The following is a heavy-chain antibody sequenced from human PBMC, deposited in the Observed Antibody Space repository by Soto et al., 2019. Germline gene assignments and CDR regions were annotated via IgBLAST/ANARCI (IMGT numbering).Heavy chain of an antibody. CDR1: GFTFSSYG. CDR3: AKGSGSYPAYYFDY. J-gene: IGHJ4*02. D-gene: IGHD1-26*01. CDR2: ISYDGSNK. V-gene: IGHV3-30*18. Sequence: GGSLRLSCAASGFTFSSYGMHWVRQAPGKGLEWVAVISYDGSNKYYADSVKGRFTISRDNSKNTLYLQMNSLRAEDTAVYYCAKGSGSYPAYYFDYWGQGTLVTVSS.